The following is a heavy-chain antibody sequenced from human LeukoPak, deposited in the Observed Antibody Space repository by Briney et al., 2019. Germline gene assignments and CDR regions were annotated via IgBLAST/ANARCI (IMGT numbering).Heavy chain of an antibody. CDR1: GYTFTSYY. D-gene: IGHD2-15*01. J-gene: IGHJ6*02. CDR2: INPNDGST. Sequence: GASVTVSCKASGYTFTSYYMHWVRQAPGQGLEWMGIINPNDGSTTYAQKFQGRVTMTSDTSTNTVYMELSSLRSEDTAVFYCARDPTMVVVVVSTLYGMDVWGQGTSVTVSS. V-gene: IGHV1-46*01. CDR3: ARDPTMVVVVVSTLYGMDV.